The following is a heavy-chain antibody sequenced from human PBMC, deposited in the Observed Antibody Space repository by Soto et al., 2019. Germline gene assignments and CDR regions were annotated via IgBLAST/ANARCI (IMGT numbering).Heavy chain of an antibody. J-gene: IGHJ3*02. CDR1: GGTFSSYA. CDR2: IIPIFGTA. CDR3: ARGGGCTGGSCYDAFDI. D-gene: IGHD2-15*01. V-gene: IGHV1-69*01. Sequence: QVQLVQSGAEVKKPGSSVKVSCKASGGTFSSYAISWVRQAPGQGLEWMGGIIPIFGTANYAQKFQGRVTITADESTSTAYMELSSLSSEVTAVYYCARGGGCTGGSCYDAFDIWGQGTMVTVSS.